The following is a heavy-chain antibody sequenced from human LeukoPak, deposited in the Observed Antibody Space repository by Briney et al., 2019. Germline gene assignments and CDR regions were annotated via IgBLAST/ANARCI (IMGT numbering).Heavy chain of an antibody. J-gene: IGHJ4*02. CDR1: GFTLNNYD. V-gene: IGHV3-23*01. CDR2: ISGSGGIT. Sequence: GGSLRLSCGVSGFTLNNYDMSWVRQAPGKGLEWVSSISGSGGITYYADSVKGRFTISRDNSKNTLYLQMNSLRAEDTAIYYCAKSVVVVTAISDFFDYWGQGTLVTVSS. D-gene: IGHD2-21*02. CDR3: AKSVVVVTAISDFFDY.